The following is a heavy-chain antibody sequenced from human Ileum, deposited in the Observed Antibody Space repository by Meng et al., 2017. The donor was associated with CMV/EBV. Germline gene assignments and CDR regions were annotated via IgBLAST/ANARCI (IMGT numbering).Heavy chain of an antibody. V-gene: IGHV1-2*02. CDR1: GYTFAAYY. CDR3: ARVGRGGDYYGMDV. CDR2: INPNSGDT. D-gene: IGHD1-26*01. Sequence: ASVKVSCKASGYTFAAYYIHWVRQAPGQGLEWMGWINPNSGDTNNAQKFQGRVTMTRDTSISTAFMDLSSLISDDTAVYYCARVGRGGDYYGMDVWGQGTTVTVSS. J-gene: IGHJ6*02.